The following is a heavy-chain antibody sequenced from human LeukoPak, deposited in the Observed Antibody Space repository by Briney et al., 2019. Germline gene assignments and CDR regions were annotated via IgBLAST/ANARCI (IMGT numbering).Heavy chain of an antibody. CDR3: TRSLTGTTFGDY. J-gene: IGHJ4*02. CDR1: GFSFSVST. V-gene: IGHV3-73*01. Sequence: PGGSLRLSCAASGFSFSVSTMHWVRQASGKGLEWVGRIRDKAESYATVYAASVKGRFTISRDDPQNTAYLQLNSLRSDDTAVYYCTRSLTGTTFGDYWGQGTLVTVSS. D-gene: IGHD1-7*01. CDR2: IRDKAESYAT.